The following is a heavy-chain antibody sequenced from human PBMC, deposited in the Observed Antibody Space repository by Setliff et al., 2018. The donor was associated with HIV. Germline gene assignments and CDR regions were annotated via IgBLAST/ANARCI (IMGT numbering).Heavy chain of an antibody. CDR1: GYTFTGYY. V-gene: IGHV1-2*02. Sequence: ASVKVSCKASGYTFTGYYMHWVRQAPGQGLEWMGWINPNSGGTNYAQKFQGRVTMTRDTSISTAYMELSRLRSDDTAVYYCARVQWVVSSNVGLDYWGQGTLVTVSS. D-gene: IGHD6-19*01. CDR3: ARVQWVVSSNVGLDY. J-gene: IGHJ4*02. CDR2: INPNSGGT.